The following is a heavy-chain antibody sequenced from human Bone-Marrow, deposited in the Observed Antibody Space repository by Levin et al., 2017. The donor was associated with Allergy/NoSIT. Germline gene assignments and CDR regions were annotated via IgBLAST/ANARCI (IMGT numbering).Heavy chain of an antibody. CDR3: ARDQGFSVGATEDYFDY. J-gene: IGHJ4*02. CDR2: INPNSGGT. D-gene: IGHD1-26*01. V-gene: IGHV1-2*03. Sequence: LGASVKVSCKASGYTFTDYYMHWVRQAPGQGLEWMGWINPNSGGTNYAQKFQGRVTMTRDTSISTAYMELSRLRSDDTAVYYCARDQGFSVGATEDYFDYWGQGTLVTVSS. CDR1: GYTFTDYY.